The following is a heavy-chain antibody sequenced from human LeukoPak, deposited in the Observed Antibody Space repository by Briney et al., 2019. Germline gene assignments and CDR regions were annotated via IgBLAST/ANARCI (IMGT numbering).Heavy chain of an antibody. CDR1: GFTFSNAW. CDR2: ISYDGSNK. Sequence: PGGSLRLSCAASGFTFSNAWMSWVRQAPGKGLEWVAIISYDGSNKYYADSVKGRFTISRDNSKNTLYLQMNSLRAEDTAVYYCAKDPTPQQLVPEEVDYWGQGTLVTVSS. D-gene: IGHD6-13*01. CDR3: AKDPTPQQLVPEEVDY. J-gene: IGHJ4*02. V-gene: IGHV3-30*18.